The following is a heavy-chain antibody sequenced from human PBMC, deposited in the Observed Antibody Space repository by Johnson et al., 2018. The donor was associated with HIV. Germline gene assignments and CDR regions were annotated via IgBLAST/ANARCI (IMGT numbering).Heavy chain of an antibody. D-gene: IGHD3-22*01. CDR1: GFTVSSNY. J-gene: IGHJ3*02. V-gene: IGHV3-66*02. CDR2: IYSGGST. Sequence: VQLVESGGGLVQPGGSLRLSCAASGFTVSSNYMSWVRQAPGKGLEWVSVIYSGGSTYYADSVKGRFTISRDNSKNTLYLQMNSLRAEDTAVYYCAGEYYDSSGYYRLFAFDIWGQGTMVTVSS. CDR3: AGEYYDSSGYYRLFAFDI.